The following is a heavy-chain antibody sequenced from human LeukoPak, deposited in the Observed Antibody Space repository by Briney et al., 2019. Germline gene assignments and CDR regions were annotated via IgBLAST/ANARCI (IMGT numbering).Heavy chain of an antibody. D-gene: IGHD3-10*01. CDR1: GGSFSGYY. CDR3: ARVRGRTIYYYGSGSEVFDY. V-gene: IGHV4-34*01. J-gene: IGHJ4*02. CDR2: IDHSGST. Sequence: SETLSLTCAVYGGSFSGYYWSWIRQPPGKGLEWIGEIDHSGSTNYNPSLKSRVTISVDTSKNQFSLKLSPVTAADTAVYYCARVRGRTIYYYGSGSEVFDYWGQGTLVTVSS.